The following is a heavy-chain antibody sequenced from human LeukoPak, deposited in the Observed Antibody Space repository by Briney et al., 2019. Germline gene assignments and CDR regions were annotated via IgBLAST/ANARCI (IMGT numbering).Heavy chain of an antibody. D-gene: IGHD2/OR15-2a*01. CDR3: ARDRAPIEN. CDR2: IYSGGNT. Sequence: PGGSLRLSCAASGFTVSSSYMNWVRQAPGKGLEWVSVIYSGGNTYYAESVKGRFSISRDNSKNTLYLQMSSLRAEDTAVYYCARDRAPIENWGQGTLVTVSS. V-gene: IGHV3-66*01. J-gene: IGHJ4*02. CDR1: GFTVSSSY.